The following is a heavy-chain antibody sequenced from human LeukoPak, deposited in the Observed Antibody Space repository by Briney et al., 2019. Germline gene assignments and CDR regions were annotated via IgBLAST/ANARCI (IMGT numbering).Heavy chain of an antibody. V-gene: IGHV4-4*07. J-gene: IGHJ5*02. CDR1: GDSISNNY. CDR3: ARISSRSSWCWFYP. CDR2: VYSDGVT. D-gene: IGHD6-13*01. Sequence: PSETLSLTCTASGDSISNNYWSWIRQPPGQGLEWIGRVYSDGVTRYNPSLKSRVTISVDMSNNRFSLTLNAATAADTAVYYCARISSRSSWCWFYPWGQGTLVSDSP.